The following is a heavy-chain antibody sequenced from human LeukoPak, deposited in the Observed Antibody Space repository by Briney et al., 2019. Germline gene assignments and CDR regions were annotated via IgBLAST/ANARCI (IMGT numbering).Heavy chain of an antibody. V-gene: IGHV4-38-2*02. J-gene: IGHJ4*02. CDR3: ARLRRSRLAEFDY. Sequence: SETLSLTCTVSGYSISSGYYWGWIRQPPGKGLKWIGSISHSGSTYYNPSLKSRVTISVDTSKNQFSLKLSSLTAADTAAYYCARLRRSRLAEFDYWGQGTLVTVSS. CDR2: ISHSGST. CDR1: GYSISSGYY. D-gene: IGHD3-3*02.